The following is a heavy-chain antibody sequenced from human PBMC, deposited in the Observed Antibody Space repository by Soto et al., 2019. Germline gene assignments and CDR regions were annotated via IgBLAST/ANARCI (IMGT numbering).Heavy chain of an antibody. V-gene: IGHV4-30-2*01. Sequence: SETLSLTCAVSGGSISRGGYSWSWIRQPPGKGLEWIGYIYHSGSTYYNPSLKSRVTISVDRSKNQFSLKLSSVTAADRAVYYWARGDDFRFGELGVAFDIWGQGKRVTVSS. J-gene: IGHJ3*02. CDR2: IYHSGST. D-gene: IGHD3-10*01. CDR3: ARGDDFRFGELGVAFDI. CDR1: GGSISRGGYS.